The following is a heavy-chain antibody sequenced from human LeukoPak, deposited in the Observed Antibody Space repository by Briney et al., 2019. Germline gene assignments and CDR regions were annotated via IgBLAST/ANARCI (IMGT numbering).Heavy chain of an antibody. CDR1: GGTFSSYA. Sequence: SVKVSCKASGGTFSSYAISWVRQAPGQGLERMGGIIPIFGTANYAQKFQGRVTITTDESTSTAYMELSSLRSEDTAVYYCACGYDYGYYFDYWGQGTLVTVSS. D-gene: IGHD5-12*01. V-gene: IGHV1-69*05. CDR2: IIPIFGTA. J-gene: IGHJ4*02. CDR3: ACGYDYGYYFDY.